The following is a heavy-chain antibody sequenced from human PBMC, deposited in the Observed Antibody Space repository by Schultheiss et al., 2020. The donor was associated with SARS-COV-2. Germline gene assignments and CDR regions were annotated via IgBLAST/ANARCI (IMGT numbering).Heavy chain of an antibody. V-gene: IGHV3-33*08. J-gene: IGHJ4*02. Sequence: GGSLRLSCAASGFTFDDYAMHWVRQAPGKGLEWVAVIWYDGSNKYYADSVKGRFTISRDNAKNSLYLQMNSLRADDTAVYYCARDPYYDFWSGYSYGGDYWGQGTLVTVSS. CDR2: IWYDGSNK. CDR1: GFTFDDYA. CDR3: ARDPYYDFWSGYSYGGDY. D-gene: IGHD3-3*01.